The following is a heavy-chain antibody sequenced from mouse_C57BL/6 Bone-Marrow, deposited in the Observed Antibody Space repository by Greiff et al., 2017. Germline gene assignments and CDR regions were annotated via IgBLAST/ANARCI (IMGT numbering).Heavy chain of an antibody. CDR2: IDPENGDT. V-gene: IGHV14-4*01. J-gene: IGHJ2*01. Sequence: VQLQQSGAELVRPGASVKLSCTASGFNIKDDYMHWVKQRPEQGLEWIGWIDPENGDTEYASKFQGKATITAEPSSNTAYLQLSSLTSEDTAVYYCTRTRGIDYWGQGSTLTVSS. CDR1: GFNIKDDY. D-gene: IGHD3-3*01. CDR3: TRTRGIDY.